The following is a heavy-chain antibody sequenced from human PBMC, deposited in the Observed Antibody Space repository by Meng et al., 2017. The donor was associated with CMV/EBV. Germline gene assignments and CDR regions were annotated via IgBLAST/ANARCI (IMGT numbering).Heavy chain of an antibody. CDR3: ARDHGYCGSTSCYRNLDC. J-gene: IGHJ4*02. D-gene: IGHD2-2*02. CDR2: ISYDGTDK. Sequence: GESLKISCAASGFTLNNHAMRWVRQAPGKGLEWVAVISYDGTDKYYGYSVKGRFTISRDNSKNTLYLQMNSLRAEDTAVYYCARDHGYCGSTSCYRNLDCWGQGTLVTVSS. CDR1: GFTLNNHA. V-gene: IGHV3-30*04.